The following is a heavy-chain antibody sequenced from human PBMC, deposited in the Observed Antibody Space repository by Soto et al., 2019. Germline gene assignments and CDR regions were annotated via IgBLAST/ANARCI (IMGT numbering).Heavy chain of an antibody. V-gene: IGHV1-69*01. CDR2: IIPYYNTL. CDR1: EGTFNSYA. D-gene: IGHD6-13*01. Sequence: QAQVVQSGAEVRKPGSSVKLSCKASEGTFNSYAIAWVRQAPGQGLEWMGGIIPYYNTLNYAQKFQDRVTISADDSTNTVYMELSSLRSDDTAVYFCASGASRWYPYFFDAWAQGTLVTVSS. J-gene: IGHJ4*02. CDR3: ASGASRWYPYFFDA.